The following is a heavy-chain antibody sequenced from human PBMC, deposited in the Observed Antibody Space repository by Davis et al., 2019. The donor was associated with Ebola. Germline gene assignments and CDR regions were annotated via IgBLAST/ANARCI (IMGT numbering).Heavy chain of an antibody. CDR3: AHRPEPYCSGGSCYSLYFDY. CDR1: GFSLSTSGVG. D-gene: IGHD2-15*01. CDR2: IYWDDDK. J-gene: IGHJ4*02. Sequence: SGPTLVKPTQTLTLPCTFSGFSLSTSGVGVGWIRQPPGKALEWLALIYWDDDKRYSPSLKSRLTITKDTSKNQVVLTMTNMDPVDTATYYCAHRPEPYCSGGSCYSLYFDYWGQGTLVTVSS. V-gene: IGHV2-5*02.